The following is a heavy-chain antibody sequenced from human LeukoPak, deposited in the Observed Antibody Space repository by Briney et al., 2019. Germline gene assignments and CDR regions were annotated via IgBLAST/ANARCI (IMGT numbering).Heavy chain of an antibody. D-gene: IGHD2-2*01. CDR2: IIPIFGTA. Sequence: SVKVSCKASGGTFSSYAISWVRQAPGQGLEWMGGIIPIFGTANYAQKFQGRVTITADESTSTAYMELSSLRSEDTAVYYCARSPLYCSSTSYHKYYYYYMDVWGKGTTVTVSS. CDR1: GGTFSSYA. V-gene: IGHV1-69*13. J-gene: IGHJ6*03. CDR3: ARSPLYCSSTSYHKYYYYYMDV.